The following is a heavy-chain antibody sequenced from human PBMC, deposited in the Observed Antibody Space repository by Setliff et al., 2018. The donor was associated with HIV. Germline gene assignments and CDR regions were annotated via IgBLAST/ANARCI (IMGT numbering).Heavy chain of an antibody. D-gene: IGHD4-17*01. V-gene: IGHV3-23*01. Sequence: GGSLRLSCAASGFTFSSYAMSWVRQAPGKGLEWVSVISGSGGSTYYADAVRGRFTISRDNSKYTLYLQMNSLRAEDTAVYYCAKARVDGDYYYYYYMDVWGKGTTVTVSS. CDR1: GFTFSSYA. CDR2: ISGSGGST. CDR3: AKARVDGDYYYYYYMDV. J-gene: IGHJ6*03.